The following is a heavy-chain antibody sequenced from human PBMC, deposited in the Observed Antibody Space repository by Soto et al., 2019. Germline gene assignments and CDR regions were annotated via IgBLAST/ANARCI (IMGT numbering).Heavy chain of an antibody. J-gene: IGHJ6*02. D-gene: IGHD3-9*01. CDR2: IYYSGST. CDR1: GGSISSGGYY. V-gene: IGHV4-31*03. Sequence: PSETLSLTCTVSGGSISSGGYYWSWIRQHPGKGLEWIGHIYYSGSTYYNPSLKSRVTISIDTSKNQFSLKLSSVTAADTAVYYCARGGTDYDTLTGYYYYYGMDVWGQGTRVTVSS. CDR3: ARGGTDYDTLTGYYYYYGMDV.